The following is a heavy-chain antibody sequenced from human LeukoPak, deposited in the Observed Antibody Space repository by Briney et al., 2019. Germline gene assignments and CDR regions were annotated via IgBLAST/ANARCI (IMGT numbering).Heavy chain of an antibody. D-gene: IGHD3-10*01. CDR2: ISGSGGRT. J-gene: IGHJ3*02. CDR3: AKDVIWFGDLLRDAFDI. V-gene: IGHV3-23*01. Sequence: GGSLRLSCAASGFTFSSYVMSWVRQAPGKGLEWVSVISGSGGRTYYADSVKGRFTLSRDNSKNTLYLQMNSLRAEDTAVYYCAKDVIWFGDLLRDAFDIWGQGTMVTVSS. CDR1: GFTFSSYV.